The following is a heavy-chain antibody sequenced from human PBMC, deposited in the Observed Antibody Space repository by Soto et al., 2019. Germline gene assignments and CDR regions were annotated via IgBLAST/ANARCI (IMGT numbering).Heavy chain of an antibody. J-gene: IGHJ3*02. V-gene: IGHV3-15*01. CDR2: IKSKTDGGAA. CDR1: GFTFSNAW. Sequence: GGSLRLSCAASGFTFSNAWMSWVRQAPGKGLEWVGRIKSKTDGGAADYAAPVKGRFTISKEDSKNTLYLQMNSLETEYRAVYYCTADPSGIAVAGTDAFDIWGQGTMVTVS. CDR3: TADPSGIAVAGTDAFDI. D-gene: IGHD6-19*01.